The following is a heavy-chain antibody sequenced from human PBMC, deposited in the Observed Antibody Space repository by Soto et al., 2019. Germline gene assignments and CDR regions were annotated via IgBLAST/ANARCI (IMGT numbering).Heavy chain of an antibody. V-gene: IGHV3-13*01. D-gene: IGHD1-26*01. CDR1: GFTFSSYD. J-gene: IGHJ4*02. CDR2: IGTAGDT. Sequence: GGSLRLSCAASGFTFSSYDMHWVRQATGKGLEWVSAIGTAGDTYYPGSVKGRFTISRENAKNSLYLQMNSLRAEDTAVYYCARVYSGSYRDRAPFDYWGQGTLVTVSS. CDR3: ARVYSGSYRDRAPFDY.